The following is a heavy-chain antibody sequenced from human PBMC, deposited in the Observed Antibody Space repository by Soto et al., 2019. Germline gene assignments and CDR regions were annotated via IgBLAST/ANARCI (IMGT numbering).Heavy chain of an antibody. CDR2: IIPIFGTA. J-gene: IGHJ4*02. CDR3: ATARAWLGFDY. Sequence: GASVKVSCKASGGTFSSYAISWVRQAPGQGLEWMGGIIPIFGTANYAQKFQGRVTITADESTSTAHMELSSLRSEDTAVYYCATARAWLGFDYWGQGTLVTVSS. CDR1: GGTFSSYA. V-gene: IGHV1-69*13. D-gene: IGHD3-22*01.